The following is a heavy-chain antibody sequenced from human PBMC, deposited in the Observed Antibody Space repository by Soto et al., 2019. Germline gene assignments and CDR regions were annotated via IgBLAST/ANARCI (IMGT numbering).Heavy chain of an antibody. Sequence: QVQLVESGGGVVQPGRSLRLSCAASGFTFSSYGMHWVRQAPGKGLEWVAVIWYDGSNKYYADSVKGRFTISRDNSKNTLYLQMNSLRAEDTAVYYCARDNVDTAMVKGYYGMDVWGQGTTVTVSS. CDR2: IWYDGSNK. V-gene: IGHV3-33*01. D-gene: IGHD5-18*01. J-gene: IGHJ6*02. CDR1: GFTFSSYG. CDR3: ARDNVDTAMVKGYYGMDV.